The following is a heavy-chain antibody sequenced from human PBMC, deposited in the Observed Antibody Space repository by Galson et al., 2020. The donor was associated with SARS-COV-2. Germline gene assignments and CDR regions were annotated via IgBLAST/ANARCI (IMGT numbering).Heavy chain of an antibody. CDR2: ISWNSGDI. J-gene: IGHJ6*02. D-gene: IGHD3-3*01. CDR3: IRFTIFGVAPYGMDV. Sequence: SLKISCAGSGFSFDDYAMHWVRQAPGKGLEWVAGISWNSGDIGYADSVKGRFTISRDNAKNSLYLQMNSLRAEDTALYYCIRFTIFGVAPYGMDVWGQGTTVTVSS. V-gene: IGHV3-9*01. CDR1: GFSFDDYA.